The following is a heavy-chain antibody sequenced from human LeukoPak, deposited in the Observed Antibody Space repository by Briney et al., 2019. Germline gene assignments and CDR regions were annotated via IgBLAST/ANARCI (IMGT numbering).Heavy chain of an antibody. CDR2: IRAYNGNT. D-gene: IGHD6-19*01. J-gene: IGHJ5*02. CDR1: GYTFSSYG. V-gene: IGHV1-18*01. CDR3: ARIAVADNWFDP. Sequence: ASVKVSCKASGYTFSSYGISWVRQAPGQGLEWMGWIRAYNGNTNYAQKLQGRVTMTTDTSTSTAYMELRSLRSDDTAVYYCARIAVADNWFDPWGQGTLVTVSS.